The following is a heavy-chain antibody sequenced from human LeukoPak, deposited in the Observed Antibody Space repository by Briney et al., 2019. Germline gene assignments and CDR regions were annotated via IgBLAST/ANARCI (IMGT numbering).Heavy chain of an antibody. D-gene: IGHD6-19*01. CDR1: GYTFTNYD. V-gene: IGHV1-8*01. CDR2: TNPSSGNT. CDR3: ATYGYTSGWFSNY. Sequence: ASVKVSCKASGYTFTNYDINWVRQATGRGLEWMGWTNPSSGNTGYAQKFQGRVTMTRDTSISTAYMELSSLRSEDTAVYYCATYGYTSGWFSNYWGQGTLVTVSS. J-gene: IGHJ4*02.